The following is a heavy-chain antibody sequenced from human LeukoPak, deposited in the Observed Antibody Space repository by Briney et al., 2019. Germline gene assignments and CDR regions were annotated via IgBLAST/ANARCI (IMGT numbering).Heavy chain of an antibody. CDR3: ARGVKRFTMVRGVSALFDY. D-gene: IGHD3-10*01. CDR2: INHSGST. J-gene: IGHJ4*02. CDR1: GGSFSGYY. Sequence: TSETQSLTCAVYGGSFSGYYWSWIRQPPGKGLEWIGEINHSGSTNYNPSLKSRVTISVDTSKNQFSLKLSSVTAADTAVYYCARGVKRFTMVRGVSALFDYWGQGTLVTVSS. V-gene: IGHV4-34*01.